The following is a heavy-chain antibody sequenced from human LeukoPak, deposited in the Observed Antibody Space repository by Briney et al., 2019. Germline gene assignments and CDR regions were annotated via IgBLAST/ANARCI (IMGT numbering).Heavy chain of an antibody. CDR3: ASGTYYYDSSGYSFDY. Sequence: PSETLSLTCTVSGGSINSYYLSWIRQPPGKGLEWIGEINHSGSTNYNPSLKSRVTISVDTSKNQFSLKLSSVTAADTAVYYCASGTYYYDSSGYSFDYWGQGTLVTVSS. J-gene: IGHJ4*02. D-gene: IGHD3-22*01. V-gene: IGHV4-34*01. CDR2: INHSGST. CDR1: GGSINSYY.